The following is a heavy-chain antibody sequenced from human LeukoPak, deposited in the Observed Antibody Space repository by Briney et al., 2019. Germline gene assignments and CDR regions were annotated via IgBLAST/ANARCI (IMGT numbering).Heavy chain of an antibody. J-gene: IGHJ6*04. CDR1: GYTFTSYG. CDR3: AAIRFLEWLDPYYYYGMDV. V-gene: IGHV1-18*01. Sequence: ASVKVSCKASGYTFTSYGISWVRQAPGQGLEWMGWISAYNGNTNYAQKLQGRVTMTTDTSTSTAYMELRSLRSDDTAVYYCAAIRFLEWLDPYYYYGMDVWGKGTTVTVSS. D-gene: IGHD3-3*01. CDR2: ISAYNGNT.